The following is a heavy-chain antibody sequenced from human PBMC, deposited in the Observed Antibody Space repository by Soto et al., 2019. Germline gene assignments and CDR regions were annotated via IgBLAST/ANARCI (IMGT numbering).Heavy chain of an antibody. D-gene: IGHD3-16*01. CDR2: INTYNGNT. CDR3: AMVDVYVTPSPQDV. CDR1: GYTFTSYG. V-gene: IGHV1-18*01. Sequence: QVQLVQSGAEVKNPGASVQVSCKTFGYTFTSYGIGWARQAPGQGLAWMGWINTYNGNTNYAQNLQGRVTLTTDTSTSTAYMELRSLRSNDTAIYYCAMVDVYVTPSPQDVWGQGTTVTVSS. J-gene: IGHJ6*02.